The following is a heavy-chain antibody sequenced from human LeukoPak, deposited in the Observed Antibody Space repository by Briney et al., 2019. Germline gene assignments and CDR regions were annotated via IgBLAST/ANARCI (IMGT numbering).Heavy chain of an antibody. D-gene: IGHD1-20*01. Sequence: GGSLRLSCTASGFTFSFYMMNWVRQAPGKGREWVSSISTSSSHIYYADSLKGRFTVSGDNAKNSLYLQMNNLRAEDTAVYYCARDDNWNDKPFDLWGPGTLVTVSS. CDR2: ISTSSSHI. CDR1: GFTFSFYM. J-gene: IGHJ4*02. V-gene: IGHV3-21*01. CDR3: ARDDNWNDKPFDL.